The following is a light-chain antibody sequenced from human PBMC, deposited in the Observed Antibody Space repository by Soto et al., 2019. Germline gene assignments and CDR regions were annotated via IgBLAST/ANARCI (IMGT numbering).Light chain of an antibody. CDR1: QSVSSN. CDR2: GAS. Sequence: EIVMAQSPATLSASPGERATVHCGPTQSVSSNLAWYQQKPGQAPRLLIYGASTRATGIPARFSGSGSGTEFTLTISSLQSEDFAVYYCQQYNNWPPITFGQGTRLEIK. V-gene: IGKV3-15*01. CDR3: QQYNNWPPIT. J-gene: IGKJ5*01.